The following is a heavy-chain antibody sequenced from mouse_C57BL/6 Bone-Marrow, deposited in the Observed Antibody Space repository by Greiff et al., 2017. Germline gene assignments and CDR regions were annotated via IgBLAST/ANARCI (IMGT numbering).Heavy chain of an antibody. Sequence: QVHVKQSGAELARPGASVKLSCKASGYTFTSYGISWVRQRTGQGLEWIGEIYPRSGNTYYNEKFKGKATLTADKSSSTAYMELRSLTSEDSAVYFCARGGLRWENWYFDVWGTGTTVTVAS. V-gene: IGHV1-81*01. CDR3: ARGGLRWENWYFDV. CDR2: IYPRSGNT. CDR1: GYTFTSYG. J-gene: IGHJ1*03. D-gene: IGHD1-1*01.